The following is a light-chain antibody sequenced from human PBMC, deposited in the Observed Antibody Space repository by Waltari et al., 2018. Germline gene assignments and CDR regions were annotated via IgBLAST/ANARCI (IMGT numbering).Light chain of an antibody. CDR1: QSVSRT. Sequence: EIVLTQSPGILSLSPGERATLSCRASQSVSRTLAWYQQKPGQAPRLLIYGASTRATGIPDRFSGGGSGTDFSLTISRLEPEDFAVYYCQHYVRLPATFGKGTKVEIK. CDR3: QHYVRLPAT. V-gene: IGKV3-20*01. J-gene: IGKJ1*01. CDR2: GAS.